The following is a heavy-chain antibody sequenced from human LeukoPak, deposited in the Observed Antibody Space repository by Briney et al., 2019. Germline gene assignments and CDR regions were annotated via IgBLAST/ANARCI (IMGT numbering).Heavy chain of an antibody. V-gene: IGHV3-30-3*01. D-gene: IGHD3-10*01. CDR3: ARETPQNFYFGDPRFDP. CDR2: ISGDGNTE. Sequence: GGSLRLSCAASGFTFSSYAMSWVRQAPGRGLEWVALISGDGNTENYADSVRGRFTISRDNSTLYLQMSSLRTDDTAVYYCARETPQNFYFGDPRFDPWGQGTLVTVSS. CDR1: GFTFSSYA. J-gene: IGHJ5*02.